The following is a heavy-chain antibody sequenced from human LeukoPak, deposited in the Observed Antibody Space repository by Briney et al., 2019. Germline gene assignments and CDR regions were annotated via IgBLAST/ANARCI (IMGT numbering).Heavy chain of an antibody. CDR1: GYICTNYG. V-gene: IGHV1-18*01. CDR2: ISTNKGNT. CDR3: VRDIQWRFDP. J-gene: IGHJ5*02. D-gene: IGHD2-8*01. Sequence: ASVKVSCKASGYICTNYGISWVRQAPGQGLEWMGWISTNKGNTNYAQRLQGRVTMTTDTSTTTAYMELRSLRSDDTAIYYCVRDIQWRFDPWGQGTLVTVSS.